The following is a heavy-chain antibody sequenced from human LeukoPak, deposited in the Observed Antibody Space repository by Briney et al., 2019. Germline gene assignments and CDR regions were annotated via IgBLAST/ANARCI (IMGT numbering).Heavy chain of an antibody. J-gene: IGHJ4*02. V-gene: IGHV1-2*02. D-gene: IGHD3-22*01. CDR2: INPNSGGT. CDR3: ASIYSSGYETDY. CDR1: GYTFTGYY. Sequence: ASVKISCKAPGYTFTGYYMHWVRQAPGQGLEWMGWINPNSGGTNYAQKFQGRVTMTRDTSISTAYMELSRLRSDDTAVYYCASIYSSGYETDYWGQGTLVTVSS.